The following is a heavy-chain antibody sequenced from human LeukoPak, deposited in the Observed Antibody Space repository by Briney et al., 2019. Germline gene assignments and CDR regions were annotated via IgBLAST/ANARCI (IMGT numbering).Heavy chain of an antibody. CDR2: IIPIFGTA. CDR3: ARAHSSKESPWFF. Sequence: SVKVSCKASGGTFSSYAISWVRQAPGQGLEWMGGIIPIFGTANYAQKFQGRVTITADESTSTVYMELSSLRSDDTAVYYCARAHSSKESPWFFWGQGTLVTVSS. V-gene: IGHV1-69*13. CDR1: GGTFSSYA. D-gene: IGHD3-9*01. J-gene: IGHJ4*02.